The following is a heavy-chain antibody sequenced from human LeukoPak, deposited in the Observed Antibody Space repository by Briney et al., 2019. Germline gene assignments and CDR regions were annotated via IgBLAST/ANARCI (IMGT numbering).Heavy chain of an antibody. CDR1: GFIFTNYA. V-gene: IGHV3-23*01. D-gene: IGHD6-19*01. J-gene: IGHJ4*02. CDR2: ISGCGSTT. Sequence: GGSLRLSCAASGFIFTNYAMSWVRQAPARELELVSTISGCGSTTYYADSVRGRFIISRDNSKNMLYLQMNNLRAEDTGVYYCPVLAVTGSDFKWGQGTLVTVS. CDR3: PVLAVTGSDFK.